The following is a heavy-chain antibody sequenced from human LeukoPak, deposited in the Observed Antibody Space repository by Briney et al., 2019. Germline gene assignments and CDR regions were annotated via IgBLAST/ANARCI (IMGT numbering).Heavy chain of an antibody. Sequence: GGSLRLSCAASGFTFSSYAMSWVRQAPGEGLEWVSAISGGGGSTYYADSVRGRFTISRDNAKNSLYLQMNSLRAEDTAVYYCARDRDNWYFDLWGRGTLVTVSS. CDR3: ARDRDNWYFDL. CDR2: ISGGGGST. J-gene: IGHJ2*01. CDR1: GFTFSSYA. V-gene: IGHV3-23*01.